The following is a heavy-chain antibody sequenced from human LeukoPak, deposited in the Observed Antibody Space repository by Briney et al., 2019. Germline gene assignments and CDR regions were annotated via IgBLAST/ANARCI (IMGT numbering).Heavy chain of an antibody. CDR2: IYPGDSDT. CDR1: GYSFTSYW. D-gene: IGHD4-23*01. J-gene: IGHJ3*02. V-gene: IGHV5-51*01. CDR3: ARGGQADYGGKGDAFDI. Sequence: PGESLKISCKGSGYSFTSYWIGWVRQMPGKGLEWVGIIYPGDSDTRYSPSFQGQVTISADKSISTAYLQWSSLKASDTAMYYCARGGQADYGGKGDAFDIWGQGTMVTVSS.